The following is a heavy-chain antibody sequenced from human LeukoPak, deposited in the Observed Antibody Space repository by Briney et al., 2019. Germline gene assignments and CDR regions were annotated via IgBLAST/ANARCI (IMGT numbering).Heavy chain of an antibody. CDR1: GLTFRSYA. D-gene: IGHD6-13*01. CDR3: AKVRAAGRNYYYYYMDV. J-gene: IGHJ6*03. V-gene: IGHV3-23*01. CDR2: ISGSGGST. Sequence: PGGSLRLSCAASGLTFRSYAMNWVRQAPGKGLEWVSAISGSGGSTYYADSVKGRFTISRDNSKNTLYLQMNSLRAEDTAVYYCAKVRAAGRNYYYYYMDVWGKGTTVTVSS.